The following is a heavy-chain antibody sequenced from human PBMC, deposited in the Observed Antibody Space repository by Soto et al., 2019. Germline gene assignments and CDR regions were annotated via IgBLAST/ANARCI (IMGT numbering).Heavy chain of an antibody. D-gene: IGHD6-19*01. CDR3: ARSYSSGWYGGYYGMDV. V-gene: IGHV1-8*01. CDR1: GYTFTSYD. J-gene: IGHJ6*02. Sequence: ASVKVSCKASGYTFTSYDINWVRQATGQGLEWMGWMNPNSGNTGYAQKFQGRVTMTRNTSISTAYMELSSLRSEDTAVYYCARSYSSGWYGGYYGMDVWGQGTTVTVSS. CDR2: MNPNSGNT.